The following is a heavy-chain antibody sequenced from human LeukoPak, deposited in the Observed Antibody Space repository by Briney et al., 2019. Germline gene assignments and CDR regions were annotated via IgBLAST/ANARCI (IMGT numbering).Heavy chain of an antibody. Sequence: PSETLSLTCAVYGGSFSGYYWSWIRQPPGKGLEWIGEINHSGSTNYNPSLKSRVTISVDKSKNQFSLKLSSVTAADTAVYYCARESPLTLVRGVIIVIDYWGQGTLVTVSS. V-gene: IGHV4-34*01. J-gene: IGHJ4*02. D-gene: IGHD3-10*01. CDR3: ARESPLTLVRGVIIVIDY. CDR2: INHSGST. CDR1: GGSFSGYY.